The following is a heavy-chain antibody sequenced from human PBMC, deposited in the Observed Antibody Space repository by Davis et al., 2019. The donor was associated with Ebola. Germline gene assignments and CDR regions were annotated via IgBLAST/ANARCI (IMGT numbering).Heavy chain of an antibody. V-gene: IGHV3-73*01. CDR2: IRSKANSYAT. D-gene: IGHD3-16*01. Sequence: GGSLRLSCAASGFTFTNAWMNWVRQAPGKGLEWVGRIRSKANSYATAYAASVKGRFTISRDDSKNTAYLQMNSLKTEDTAVYYCTGDRGDGDYWGQGTLVTVSS. CDR1: GFTFTNAW. CDR3: TGDRGDGDY. J-gene: IGHJ4*02.